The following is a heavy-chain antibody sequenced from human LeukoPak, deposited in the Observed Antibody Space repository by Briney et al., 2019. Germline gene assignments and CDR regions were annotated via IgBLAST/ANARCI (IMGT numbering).Heavy chain of an antibody. J-gene: IGHJ4*02. CDR3: AKGILVSTGYSSGWYYFDY. CDR1: GFTFSSHG. D-gene: IGHD6-19*01. V-gene: IGHV3-21*04. Sequence: PGGSLRLSCAASGFTFSSHGMHWVRQAPGKGLEWVSSISSSSSYIYYADSVKGRFTISRDNSKNTLYLQMNSLRAEDTAVYYCAKGILVSTGYSSGWYYFDYWGQGTLVTVSS. CDR2: ISSSSSYI.